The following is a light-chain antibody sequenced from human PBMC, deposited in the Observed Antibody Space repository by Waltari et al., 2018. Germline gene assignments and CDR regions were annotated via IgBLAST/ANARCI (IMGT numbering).Light chain of an antibody. Sequence: RPPPPRRASQSVSCSYLAWYQQKPGQAPRLLIYGASSRAAGIPDRFSGSGSGTDFTLTISRLEPEDFAVYYCQQYGTSPPLTFGGGTKVEIK. V-gene: IGKV3-20*01. CDR2: GAS. J-gene: IGKJ4*01. CDR3: QQYGTSPPLT. CDR1: QSVSCSY.